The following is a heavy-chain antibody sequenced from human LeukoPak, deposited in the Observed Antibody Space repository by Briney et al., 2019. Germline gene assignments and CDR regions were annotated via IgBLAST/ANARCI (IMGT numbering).Heavy chain of an antibody. CDR2: IGTAGDT. CDR1: GFTFSSYD. V-gene: IGHV3-13*01. Sequence: GGSLRLSCAASGFTFSSYDMHWVRQATGKGLEWVSAIGTAGDTYYPGSVKGRFTISRENAKNSLYLQMNSLRAGDTAVYYCARGKYYYDSSGYPDYWGQGTLVTVSS. D-gene: IGHD3-22*01. CDR3: ARGKYYYDSSGYPDY. J-gene: IGHJ4*02.